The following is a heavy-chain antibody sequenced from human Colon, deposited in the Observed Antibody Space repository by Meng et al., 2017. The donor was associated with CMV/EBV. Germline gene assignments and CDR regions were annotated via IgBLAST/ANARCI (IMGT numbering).Heavy chain of an antibody. J-gene: IGHJ6*02. D-gene: IGHD3-10*01. CDR2: IYPGDSDT. CDR1: GYSFTSYW. CDR3: ARLSHYYGSGSYYKDYYYGMDV. V-gene: IGHV5-51*01. Sequence: GGSLRLSCKGSGYSFTSYWIGWVRQMPGKGLEWMGIIYPGDSDTRYSTSFQGQVTISADKSISTAYLQWSSLKASDTAMYYCARLSHYYGSGSYYKDYYYGMDVWGQGTTVTVSS.